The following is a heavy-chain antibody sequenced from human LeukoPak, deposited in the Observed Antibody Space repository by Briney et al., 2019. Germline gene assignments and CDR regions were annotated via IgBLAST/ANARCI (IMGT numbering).Heavy chain of an antibody. CDR1: GFTFSSYA. D-gene: IGHD3-22*01. V-gene: IGHV3-23*01. Sequence: GGSLRLSCAASGFTFSSYAMSWVRQAPGKGLEWVSAISGSGGSTYYADSVKGRFTISRDNSKDTLYPQMNSLRAEDTAVYYCAKVYYYYDSSGYYGDYWGQGTLVTVSS. CDR2: ISGSGGST. CDR3: AKVYYYYDSSGYYGDY. J-gene: IGHJ4*02.